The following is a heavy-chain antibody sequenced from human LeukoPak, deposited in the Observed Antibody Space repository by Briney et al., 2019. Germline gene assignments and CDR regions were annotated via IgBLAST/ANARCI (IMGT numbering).Heavy chain of an antibody. CDR3: ARPRVGAAGWFDP. CDR2: ISSSSSTI. Sequence: GGSLRLSCAASGFSFSSYSMNWVRQAPGKGLEWVSYISSSSSTIYYADSVKGRFTISRDNAKNSLYLQMNSLRAEDTAVYYCARPRVGAAGWFDPCGQGTLVTVSS. J-gene: IGHJ5*02. CDR1: GFSFSSYS. D-gene: IGHD2-15*01. V-gene: IGHV3-48*01.